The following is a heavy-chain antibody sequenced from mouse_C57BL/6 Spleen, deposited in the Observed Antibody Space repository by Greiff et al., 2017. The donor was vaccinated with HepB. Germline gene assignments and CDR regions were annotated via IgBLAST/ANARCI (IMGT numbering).Heavy chain of an antibody. CDR2: IDPSDSYT. V-gene: IGHV1-50*01. CDR1: GYTFTSYW. J-gene: IGHJ3*01. CDR3: ARRGPYYGNYERFAY. D-gene: IGHD2-10*01. Sequence: QVQLQQPGAELVKPGASVKPSCKASGYTFTSYWMQWVKQRPGQGLEWIGEIDPSDSYTNYNQKFKGKATLTVDTSSSTAYMQLSSLTSEDSAVYYCARRGPYYGNYERFAYWGQGTLVTVSA.